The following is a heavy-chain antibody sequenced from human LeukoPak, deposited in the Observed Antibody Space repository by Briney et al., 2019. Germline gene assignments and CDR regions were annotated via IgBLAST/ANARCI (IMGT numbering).Heavy chain of an antibody. CDR3: ARGDTYYDILTGYYWGYYYMDV. Sequence: SCKASGYTFTSYGISWVRQPPGKGLEWIGYIYYSGSTNYNPSLKSRVTISVDTSKNQFSLKLSSVTAADTAVYYCARGDTYYDILTGYYWGYYYMDVWGKGTTVTVSS. J-gene: IGHJ6*03. CDR1: GYTFTSYG. V-gene: IGHV4-59*01. CDR2: IYYSGST. D-gene: IGHD3-9*01.